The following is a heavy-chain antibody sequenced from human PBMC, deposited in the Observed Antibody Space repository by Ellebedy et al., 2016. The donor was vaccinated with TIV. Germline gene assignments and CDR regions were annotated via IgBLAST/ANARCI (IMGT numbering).Heavy chain of an antibody. Sequence: GESLKISCAASGFTFSSYAMSWVRQAPGKGLEWVSAISGSGGSTYYADSVKGRFTISRDNSKSTLYLQMNSLRADDTAVYYCAKLPTVSPGRDWFDPWGQGTLVTVSS. D-gene: IGHD4-17*01. V-gene: IGHV3-23*01. CDR1: GFTFSSYA. CDR2: ISGSGGST. J-gene: IGHJ5*02. CDR3: AKLPTVSPGRDWFDP.